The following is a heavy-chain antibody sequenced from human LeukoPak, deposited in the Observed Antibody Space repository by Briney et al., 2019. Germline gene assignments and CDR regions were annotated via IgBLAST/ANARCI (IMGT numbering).Heavy chain of an antibody. Sequence: SQTLSLTCAICGDSLSNNSVTWHWLTQSPSRGLEGLGRTYYRSKWYNDSAVSVKSRILINPDTSKNQCSLQLNSVPPEDTAVYYCVGGNPRYFDYWGQGTLVTVSS. J-gene: IGHJ4*02. CDR3: VGGNPRYFDY. CDR2: TYYRSKWYN. CDR1: GDSLSNNSVT. V-gene: IGHV6-1*01.